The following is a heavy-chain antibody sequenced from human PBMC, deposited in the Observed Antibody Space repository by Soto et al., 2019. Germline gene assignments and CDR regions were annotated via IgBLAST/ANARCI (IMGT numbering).Heavy chain of an antibody. Sequence: GGSLRLSCTASGFTFSSYAMSWVRQAPGKGLEWVSGISGSGGSTYYADSVKGRFTISRDNSRNTLYLQMDSLRAEDTAVYYCAREWGVAVAGLGDYWGQGTLVTVSS. CDR1: GFTFSSYA. D-gene: IGHD6-19*01. CDR2: ISGSGGST. J-gene: IGHJ4*02. V-gene: IGHV3-23*01. CDR3: AREWGVAVAGLGDY.